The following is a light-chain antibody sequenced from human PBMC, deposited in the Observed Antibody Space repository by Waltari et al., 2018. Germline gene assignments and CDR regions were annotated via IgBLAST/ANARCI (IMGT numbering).Light chain of an antibody. Sequence: QSALTQPASVSGSPGQSITISCPGTDRHLGAYYFLSWYQQHPGKAPHLIIYEVSNRPSGISNRFSASKSGNTASLTISGLQAEDEADYYCSSYTTSSAPGVFGTGTRVTVL. CDR3: SSYTTSSAPGV. V-gene: IGLV2-14*01. CDR2: EVS. CDR1: DRHLGAYYF. J-gene: IGLJ1*01.